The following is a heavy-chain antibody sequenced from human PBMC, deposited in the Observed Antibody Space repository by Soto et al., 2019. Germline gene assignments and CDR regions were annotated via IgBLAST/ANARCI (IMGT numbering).Heavy chain of an antibody. CDR3: AREIKGPSPNWFDP. D-gene: IGHD3-16*01. CDR1: GGSISSGGYY. V-gene: IGHV4-31*03. J-gene: IGHJ5*02. CDR2: IYYSGST. Sequence: SETLCLTCTVSGGSISSGGYYWSWTRQHPGKGLEWIGYIYYSGSTYYNPSLKSRVTISVDTSKNQFSLKLSSVTAADTAVYYCAREIKGPSPNWFDPWGQGTLVTVSS.